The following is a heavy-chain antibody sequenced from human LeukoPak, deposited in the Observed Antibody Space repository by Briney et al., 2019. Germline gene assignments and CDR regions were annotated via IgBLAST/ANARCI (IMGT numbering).Heavy chain of an antibody. V-gene: IGHV1-8*02. CDR3: ARGSIRKAAAAGY. CDR1: GYTFTSYG. CDR2: MNPNSGNT. J-gene: IGHJ4*02. Sequence: ASVKVSCKASGYTFTSYGISWVRQATGQGLEWMGWMNPNSGNTGYAQKFQGRVTMTRNTSISTAYMELSSLRSEDTAVYYCARGSIRKAAAAGYWGQGTLVTVSS. D-gene: IGHD6-13*01.